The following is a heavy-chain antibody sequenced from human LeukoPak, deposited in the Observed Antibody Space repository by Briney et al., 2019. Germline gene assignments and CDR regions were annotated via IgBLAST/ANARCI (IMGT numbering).Heavy chain of an antibody. V-gene: IGHV4-59*01. CDR1: GGSISSYY. D-gene: IGHD3-10*01. Sequence: SETLSLTCTVSGGSISSYYWSWIRQPPGKGLEWIGYIYYSGSTNYNPSLKSRVTISVDTSKNQFSLELSSVTAADTAVYYCARSPIRGAFDIWGQGTMVTVSS. CDR3: ARSPIRGAFDI. CDR2: IYYSGST. J-gene: IGHJ3*02.